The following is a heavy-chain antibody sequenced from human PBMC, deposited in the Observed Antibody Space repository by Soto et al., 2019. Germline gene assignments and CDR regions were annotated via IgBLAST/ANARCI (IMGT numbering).Heavy chain of an antibody. CDR3: ARDPPSPFWSGSRNWFDH. D-gene: IGHD3-3*01. Sequence: QVQLVQSGAEVKKPGSSVKVSCKASGGTFSSYAISWVRQAPGQGLEWMGGIIPIFGTANYAQKFQGRVTITADKSTSTAYMELSSLRSEDTAVYYCARDPPSPFWSGSRNWFDHWGQGTLVTVSS. CDR2: IIPIFGTA. J-gene: IGHJ5*02. CDR1: GGTFSSYA. V-gene: IGHV1-69*06.